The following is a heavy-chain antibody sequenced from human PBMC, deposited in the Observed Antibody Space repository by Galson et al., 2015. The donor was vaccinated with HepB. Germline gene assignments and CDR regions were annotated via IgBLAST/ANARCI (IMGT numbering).Heavy chain of an antibody. D-gene: IGHD2-15*01. V-gene: IGHV3-23*01. J-gene: IGHJ4*02. CDR1: GFTFSSYA. CDR2: ISGSGGST. Sequence: SLRLSCAASGFTFSSYAMSRVRQAPGKGLEWVSAISGSGGSTYYADSVKGRFTISRDNSKNTLYLQMNSLRAEDTAVYYCSGDSCYSCDYGDYPPDYWGQGTLVTVSS. CDR3: SGDSCYSCDYGDYPPDY.